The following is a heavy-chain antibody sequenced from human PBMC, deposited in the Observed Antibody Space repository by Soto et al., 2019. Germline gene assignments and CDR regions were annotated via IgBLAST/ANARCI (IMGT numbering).Heavy chain of an antibody. D-gene: IGHD6-19*01. V-gene: IGHV1-24*01. J-gene: IGHJ6*03. CDR2: FDPEDGET. Sequence: VQLGQSVAEVMKPRASVRDSCKVSGYTLSDLSLPCARQAPGKGHEWMGGFDPEDGETIYAQKFQGRVTMTEDTSTDTAYMELSSLRSEDTAVYYGATSGWVSSPKVYYYYYMDVCGKGTTVTVSS. CDR1: GYTLSDLS. CDR3: ATSGWVSSPKVYYYYYMDV.